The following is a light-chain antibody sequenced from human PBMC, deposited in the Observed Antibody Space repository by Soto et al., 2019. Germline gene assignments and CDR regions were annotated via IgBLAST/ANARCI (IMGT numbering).Light chain of an antibody. J-gene: IGKJ1*01. CDR1: QTVKTY. CDR2: ASS. CDR3: QQTSTTPGT. V-gene: IGKV1-39*01. Sequence: DVQMTQSPSSLSASVGDSVTITCRSSQTVKTYLNWYQHKPGKAPQLLIYASSRLQTGVASRFSGSGSGTYFSLTISILQPADFATYYCQQTSTTPGTFGQGTNVEIK.